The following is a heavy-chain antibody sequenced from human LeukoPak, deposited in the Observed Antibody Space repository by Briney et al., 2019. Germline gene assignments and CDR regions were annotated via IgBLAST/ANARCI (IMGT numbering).Heavy chain of an antibody. J-gene: IGHJ4*02. CDR1: GFTFSSYS. Sequence: GGSLRLSYAASGFTFSSYSMNWVRQAPGKGLEWVSSISSSSSYIYYADSVKGRFTISRDNAKNSLYLQMNSLRAEDTAVYYCARGAHYYDSSGYSGWGQGTLVTVSS. V-gene: IGHV3-21*01. CDR3: ARGAHYYDSSGYSG. D-gene: IGHD3-22*01. CDR2: ISSSSSYI.